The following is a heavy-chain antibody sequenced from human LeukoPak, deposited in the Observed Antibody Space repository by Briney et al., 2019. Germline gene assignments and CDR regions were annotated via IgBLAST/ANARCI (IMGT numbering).Heavy chain of an antibody. J-gene: IGHJ4*02. Sequence: GGSLRLSCAASGLTFSSYWMSWVRQAPGKGLVWVSRISDDGSYTSNVDSVKGRFTISRDNVNNMLYLHMNSLRAEDTAVYYCASFGISWRSSYWGQGTLVTVSS. V-gene: IGHV3-74*01. CDR2: ISDDGSYT. CDR1: GLTFSSYW. D-gene: IGHD2-21*01. CDR3: ASFGISWRSSY.